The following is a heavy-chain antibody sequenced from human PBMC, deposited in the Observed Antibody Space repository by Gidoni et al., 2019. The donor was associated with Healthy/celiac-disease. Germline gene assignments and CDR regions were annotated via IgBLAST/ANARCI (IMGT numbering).Heavy chain of an antibody. CDR2: INPSGST. V-gene: IGHV4-34*01. J-gene: IGHJ3*02. Sequence: QVQLQQWGAGLLKPSETLSLTCAVYGGSFSGYYWSWIRQPPGKGLEWIGEINPSGSTHYNPSLKSRVTISVDTSKNQFSLKLSSVTAADTAVYYCARGLQRWLQVTAAFDIWGQGTMVTVSS. CDR3: ARGLQRWLQVTAAFDI. CDR1: GGSFSGYY. D-gene: IGHD5-12*01.